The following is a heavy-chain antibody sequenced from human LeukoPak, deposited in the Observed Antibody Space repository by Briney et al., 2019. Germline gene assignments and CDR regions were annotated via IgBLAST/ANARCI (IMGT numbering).Heavy chain of an antibody. Sequence: SEPLSLTCTVSGDPISSYYWSWLRQPPGKGLEWIGYIYYSGSTNYNPSLKSRVTISVDTSKNQFSLKLSSVTAADTAVYYCAREGYSYGYGQNRGAFDYWGQGTLVTVSS. D-gene: IGHD5-18*01. CDR1: GDPISSYY. V-gene: IGHV4-59*01. J-gene: IGHJ4*02. CDR2: IYYSGST. CDR3: AREGYSYGYGQNRGAFDY.